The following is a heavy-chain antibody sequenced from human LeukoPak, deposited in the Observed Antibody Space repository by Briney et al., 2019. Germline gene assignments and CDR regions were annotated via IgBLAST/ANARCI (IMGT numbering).Heavy chain of an antibody. J-gene: IGHJ2*01. Sequence: SQTLSLTCAISGDSVSSSSAAWNCIRQSPSRGLEWLGRTYYRSKWYNDYAVSVKSRITINPDTSKNQFSLQLNSVTPEDTAVYYCARHPVGRALWYFDLWGRGTLVTVSS. CDR3: ARHPVGRALWYFDL. CDR1: GDSVSSSSAA. V-gene: IGHV6-1*01. CDR2: TYYRSKWYN.